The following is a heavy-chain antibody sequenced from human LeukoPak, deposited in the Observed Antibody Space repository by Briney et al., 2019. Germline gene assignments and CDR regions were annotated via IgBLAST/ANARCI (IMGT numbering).Heavy chain of an antibody. J-gene: IGHJ3*02. Sequence: ASVKVSCKASGYTFTGYYMHWVRQAPGQGLEWMGWINPNSGGTNYAQKFQGRVTITRDTSISTAYMELSRLRSDDTAVYYCARDAPSHYDFWSGYYSYAFDIWGQGTMVTVSS. CDR2: INPNSGGT. V-gene: IGHV1-2*02. CDR3: ARDAPSHYDFWSGYYSYAFDI. D-gene: IGHD3-3*01. CDR1: GYTFTGYY.